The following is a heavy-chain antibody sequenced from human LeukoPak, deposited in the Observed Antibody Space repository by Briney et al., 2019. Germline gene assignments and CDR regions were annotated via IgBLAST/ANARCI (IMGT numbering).Heavy chain of an antibody. V-gene: IGHV1-8*02. D-gene: IGHD6-19*01. CDR1: GYTFTSYG. Sequence: ASVKVSCKASGYTFTSYGISWVRQATGQGLEWMGWMNPNSGNTGYAQKFQGRVTMTRNTSISTAHMELSSLRSEDTAVYYCARASGWYPPDYWGQGTLVTVSS. CDR3: ARASGWYPPDY. CDR2: MNPNSGNT. J-gene: IGHJ4*02.